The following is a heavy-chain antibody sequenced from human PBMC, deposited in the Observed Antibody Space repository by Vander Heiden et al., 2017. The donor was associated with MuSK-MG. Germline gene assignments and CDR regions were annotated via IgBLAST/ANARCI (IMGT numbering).Heavy chain of an antibody. D-gene: IGHD7-27*01. CDR2: IYYRGST. Sequence: QLQLQESGPGLVKPSETLSLTCTVSGDSIISSTYYWGWVRQPPGKGLEWIGSIYYRGSTYYNPSLKSRVTISVDTSKNQFSLKLSSVTAADTAVYFCARHSWGLYPFDYWGQGTLVTVSS. J-gene: IGHJ4*02. V-gene: IGHV4-39*01. CDR3: ARHSWGLYPFDY. CDR1: GDSIISSTYY.